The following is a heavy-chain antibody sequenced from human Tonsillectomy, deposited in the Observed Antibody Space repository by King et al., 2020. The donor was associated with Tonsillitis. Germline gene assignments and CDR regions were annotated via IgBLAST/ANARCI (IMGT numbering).Heavy chain of an antibody. Sequence: QLVQSGAEVKKPGSAVRVSCKASGGFFNSYAISWVRQAPGQGLEWMGGIIPILNITNYAQKFQGRVTITADKSTSTAYMELSSLGSEDTAVYYCARGAGYCSGGSCSEFYHYYMDVWGKGTTVTVSS. CDR2: IIPILNIT. CDR1: GGFFNSYA. CDR3: ARGAGYCSGGSCSEFYHYYMDV. J-gene: IGHJ6*03. V-gene: IGHV1-69*04. D-gene: IGHD2-15*01.